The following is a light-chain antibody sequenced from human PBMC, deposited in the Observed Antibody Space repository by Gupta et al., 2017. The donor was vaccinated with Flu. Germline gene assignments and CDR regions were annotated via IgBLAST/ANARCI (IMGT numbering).Light chain of an antibody. J-gene: IGLJ1*01. CDR2: INNYGRQ. V-gene: IGLV4-69*01. CDR3: QAWDTGISV. Sequence: FASAWHPQQPQKAPRYWLKINNYGRQRRGAGIPDRFSGSIPGAERYLTISSLQSEDEADYYCQAWDTGISVFGTGTKVSVL. CDR1: FA.